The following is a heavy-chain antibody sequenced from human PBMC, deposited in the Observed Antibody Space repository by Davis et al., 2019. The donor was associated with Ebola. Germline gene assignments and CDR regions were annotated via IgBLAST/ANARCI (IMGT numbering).Heavy chain of an antibody. J-gene: IGHJ4*02. Sequence: SETLSLTCAVYGGSVSGYYWSWIRQPPGKGLEWIGEINHSGSTNYNPSLKSRVTISLDTSKNQFSLKLSSVTAADTAVYYCASTVFGVTIPPYYFDFWGQGTLVTVSS. CDR2: INHSGST. D-gene: IGHD3-3*01. CDR3: ASTVFGVTIPPYYFDF. CDR1: GGSVSGYY. V-gene: IGHV4-34*01.